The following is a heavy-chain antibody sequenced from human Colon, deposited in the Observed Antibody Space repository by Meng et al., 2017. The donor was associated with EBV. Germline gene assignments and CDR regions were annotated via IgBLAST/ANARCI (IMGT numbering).Heavy chain of an antibody. CDR2: IDYTGRP. CDR3: ARDGNKDGDSDY. CDR1: CGSITSSDFF. Sequence: LQLQGSCPGLVKPSETLSLICTVFCGSITSSDFFWGWIRQPPGKGLEWIGNIDYTGRPSYNPSLKSRVTISLDTSKNQFSLKLSSVTAADTAVYFCARDGNKDGDSDYWGQGTLVTVSS. V-gene: IGHV4-39*07. J-gene: IGHJ4*02. D-gene: IGHD4-17*01.